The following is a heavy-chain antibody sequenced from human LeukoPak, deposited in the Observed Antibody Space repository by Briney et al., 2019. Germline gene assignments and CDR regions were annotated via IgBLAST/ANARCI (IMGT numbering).Heavy chain of an antibody. V-gene: IGHV3-23*01. J-gene: IGHJ4*02. CDR1: GFTFSSYG. CDR2: ISISGGTT. CDR3: AKIFPGYCSSTSCYPTDY. D-gene: IGHD2-2*01. Sequence: GGSLRLSCATFGFTFSSYGMTWVRQAPGKGLEWVSTISISGGTTYYADSVKGRFTISRDNSKNTLYLQMNSLRAEDTAVYYCAKIFPGYCSSTSCYPTDYWGQGTLVTVSS.